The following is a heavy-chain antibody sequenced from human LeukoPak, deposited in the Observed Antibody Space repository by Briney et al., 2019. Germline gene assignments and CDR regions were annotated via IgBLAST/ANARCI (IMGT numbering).Heavy chain of an antibody. J-gene: IGHJ4*02. V-gene: IGHV4-34*01. CDR2: INHSGST. D-gene: IGHD1-26*01. Sequence: PSETLSLTCAVYGGSFSGCYWSWIRQPPGKGLEWIGEINHSGSTNYNPSLKSRVTISVDTSKNQFSLKLSSVTAADTAVYYCARDRGVGAMAFDYWGQGTLVTVSS. CDR3: ARDRGVGAMAFDY. CDR1: GGSFSGCY.